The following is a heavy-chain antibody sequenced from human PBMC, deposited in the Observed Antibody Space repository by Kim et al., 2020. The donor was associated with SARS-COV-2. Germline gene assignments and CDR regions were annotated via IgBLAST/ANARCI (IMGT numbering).Heavy chain of an antibody. CDR3: ARDGSRTSTGMGG. Sequence: YAAAAKGRFTITRDNAENTLYLQMNSRRAEDTALYYCARDGSRTSTGMGGWGQGTTVTVAS. V-gene: IGHV3-33*01. J-gene: IGHJ6*02.